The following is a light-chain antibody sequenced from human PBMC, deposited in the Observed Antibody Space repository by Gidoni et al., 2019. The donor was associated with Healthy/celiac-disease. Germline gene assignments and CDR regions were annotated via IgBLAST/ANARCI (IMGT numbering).Light chain of an antibody. CDR3: QQRSNWPRYT. Sequence: IVFTQSPATLSLSPGERATLSCRASQSVSSYLAWYQQKPGQAPRLLIYDASNRATGIPARFSGSGSGTDFTLTISSLEPEDFAVYYCQQRSNWPRYTFXQXTKLEIK. CDR1: QSVSSY. V-gene: IGKV3-11*01. CDR2: DAS. J-gene: IGKJ2*01.